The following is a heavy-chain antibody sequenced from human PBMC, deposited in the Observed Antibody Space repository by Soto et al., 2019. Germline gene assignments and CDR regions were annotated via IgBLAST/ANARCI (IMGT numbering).Heavy chain of an antibody. D-gene: IGHD1-26*01. CDR2: IIPIFGTA. J-gene: IGHJ6*02. Sequence: QVQLVQSGAEVKKPGSSVKVSCKASGGTFSSYAISWVRQAPGQGLEWMGGIIPIFGTANYAQKFQGRVTITADESTSTAYMELSSLRSVDTAVHYCARDQSIVGATVGEYYYGMDVWGQGTTVTVSS. V-gene: IGHV1-69*19. CDR1: GGTFSSYA. CDR3: ARDQSIVGATVGEYYYGMDV.